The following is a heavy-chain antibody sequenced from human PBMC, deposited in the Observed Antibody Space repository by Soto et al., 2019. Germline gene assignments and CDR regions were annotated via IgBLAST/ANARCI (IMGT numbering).Heavy chain of an antibody. Sequence: ASVKVSCKASGYSFTDYHIHWVRQAPGQGLEWLGRINPKSGGTSTAQKFQGWVTMATDTSISTASMELTRLTSDDTAIYYCARGDSTDCTNGVCSFFYNHDMDVWGQGTTVTVSS. D-gene: IGHD2-8*01. V-gene: IGHV1-2*04. CDR2: INPKSGGT. CDR1: GYSFTDYH. J-gene: IGHJ6*02. CDR3: ARGDSTDCTNGVCSFFYNHDMDV.